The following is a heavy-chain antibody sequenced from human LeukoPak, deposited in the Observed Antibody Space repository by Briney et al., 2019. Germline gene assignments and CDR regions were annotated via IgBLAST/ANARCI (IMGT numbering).Heavy chain of an antibody. CDR2: IKSKTDGGTT. D-gene: IGHD3-9*01. V-gene: IGHV3-15*01. CDR3: TTGGRRYFDWLNY. CDR1: GFTFSNAW. Sequence: GGSLRLSCAASGFTFSNAWMSWVRQAPGKGLEWVGRIKSKTDGGTTDYAAPVKGRFTISRGDSKNTLYLQMNSLKTEDTAVYYCTTGGRRYFDWLNYWGQGTLVTVSS. J-gene: IGHJ4*02.